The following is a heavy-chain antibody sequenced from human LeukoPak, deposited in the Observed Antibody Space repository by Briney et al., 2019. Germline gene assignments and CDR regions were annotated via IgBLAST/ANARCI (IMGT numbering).Heavy chain of an antibody. D-gene: IGHD2-15*01. V-gene: IGHV1-69*13. CDR1: GGTFSSYP. CDR2: IIAIYGTA. CDR3: ARDGVVVVEYYYYGMDV. J-gene: IGHJ6*02. Sequence: GGSLRVSCKASGGTFSSYPISWGRHAPGQRLEWMGGIIAIYGTANYAQKFQGRVTITADESTSTAYMELSSLRSEDTAVYYCARDGVVVVEYYYYGMDVWGQGTTVTVSS.